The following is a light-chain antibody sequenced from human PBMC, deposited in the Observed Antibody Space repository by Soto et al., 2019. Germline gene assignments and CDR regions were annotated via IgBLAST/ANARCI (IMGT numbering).Light chain of an antibody. CDR3: QQCNSFLA. CDR2: AAS. Sequence: DIQMTQSPSFVSASVGDRVTITCRASQDIGSWLAWYQQKPGKAPKLLIYAASTLQSGVPLRFSGSGYVTDFSLTNSSLQPEDFATDYCQQCNSFLAFGGGTKVEIK. J-gene: IGKJ4*01. V-gene: IGKV1-12*01. CDR1: QDIGSW.